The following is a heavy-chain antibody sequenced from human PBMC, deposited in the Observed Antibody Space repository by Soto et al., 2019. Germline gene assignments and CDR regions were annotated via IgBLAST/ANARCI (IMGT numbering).Heavy chain of an antibody. Sequence: SETLSLTCTVSGGSISSYYWNWIRQPPGKGLEWIGDIYYGGGTNYNPSLKSRVTLSVDTSKNQFSLKLSSVTAADTAVYYCASQYYYDSSGSQTSDYWGQGTQVTVSS. J-gene: IGHJ4*02. V-gene: IGHV4-59*01. CDR1: GGSISSYY. CDR2: IYYGGGT. CDR3: ASQYYYDSSGSQTSDY. D-gene: IGHD3-22*01.